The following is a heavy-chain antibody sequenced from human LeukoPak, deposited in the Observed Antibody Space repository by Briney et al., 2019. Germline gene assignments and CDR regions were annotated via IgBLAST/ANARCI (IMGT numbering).Heavy chain of an antibody. V-gene: IGHV4-59*11. CDR1: GGSISSRY. CDR3: ARMYYDILTGYPSNWFDP. J-gene: IGHJ5*02. CDR2: IYYSGST. D-gene: IGHD3-9*01. Sequence: SETLSLTCTVSGGSISSRYWSWIRQPPGKGLEWIGYIYYSGSTNYNPSLKSRVTISVDTSKNQFSLKLSSVTAADTAVYYCARMYYDILTGYPSNWFDPWGQGTLVTVSS.